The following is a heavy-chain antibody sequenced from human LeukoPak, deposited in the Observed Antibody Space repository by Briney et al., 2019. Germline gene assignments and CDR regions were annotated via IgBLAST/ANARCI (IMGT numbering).Heavy chain of an antibody. J-gene: IGHJ4*02. Sequence: PSETLSLTCTVSGDSISSSDYYWGWIRQPPGKGLEWIGSIYYGVTTYYNPSLKSRVTISVDTSKNQFSLKLSSVTAADTAVYYCARATAMVVVDYWGQGTLVTVSS. CDR1: GDSISSSDYY. V-gene: IGHV4-39*07. CDR2: IYYGVTT. CDR3: ARATAMVVVDY. D-gene: IGHD5-18*01.